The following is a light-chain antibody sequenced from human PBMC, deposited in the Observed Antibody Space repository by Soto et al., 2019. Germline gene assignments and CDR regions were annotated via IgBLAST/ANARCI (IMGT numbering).Light chain of an antibody. CDR2: GAS. CDR3: QQYNNWWT. J-gene: IGKJ1*01. Sequence: VVMTHSPVTLSVSPLERATLSFRAGQSVSSNLAWYQQKPGQAPRLLIYGASTRATGIPARFTGSGSGTEFTLTISSLQFDDSAVYYCQQYNNWWTFGQGTKVDIK. CDR1: QSVSSN. V-gene: IGKV3-15*01.